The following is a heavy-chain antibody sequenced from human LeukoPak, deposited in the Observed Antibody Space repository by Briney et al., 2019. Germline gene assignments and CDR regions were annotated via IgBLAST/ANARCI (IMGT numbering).Heavy chain of an antibody. CDR1: GGSFSGYY. V-gene: IGHV4-34*01. Sequence: SETLSLTCAVYGGSFSGYYWSWIRQPPGKGLEWIGEINHSGSTNYNPSLKSRVTISVDTSKNQFSLKLSSVTAADMAVYYCARVGWKYYDFWSGYSTAFDIWGQGTMVTVSS. CDR3: ARVGWKYYDFWSGYSTAFDI. J-gene: IGHJ3*02. CDR2: INHSGST. D-gene: IGHD3-3*01.